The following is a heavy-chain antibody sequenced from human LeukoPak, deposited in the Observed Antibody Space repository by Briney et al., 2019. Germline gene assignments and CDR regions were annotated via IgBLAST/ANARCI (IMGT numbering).Heavy chain of an antibody. Sequence: ASVKVSCKASGYTFTGYYMHWVRQAPGQGLEWMGWINPNSGGTNYAQKFQGRVTMTRDTSISTAYMELSRLRSDDTAVYYCAREENSYYDSSGSYAFDIWGQGTVVTVSS. CDR3: AREENSYYDSSGSYAFDI. V-gene: IGHV1-2*02. CDR2: INPNSGGT. J-gene: IGHJ3*02. CDR1: GYTFTGYY. D-gene: IGHD3-22*01.